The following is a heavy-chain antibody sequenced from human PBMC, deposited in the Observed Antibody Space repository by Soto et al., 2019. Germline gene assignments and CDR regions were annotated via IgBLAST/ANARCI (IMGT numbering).Heavy chain of an antibody. D-gene: IGHD1-7*01. CDR1: GFTFSSYW. CDR2: IKQDGSEK. V-gene: IGHV3-7*01. CDR3: ARQTGTTIFFDY. Sequence: GESLKISCAASGFTFSSYWMCWVRQAPGKGLEWVANIKQDGSEKYYVDSVKGRFTISRDNAKNSLYLQMNSLRAEDTAVYYCARQTGTTIFFDYWGQGTLVTVSS. J-gene: IGHJ4*02.